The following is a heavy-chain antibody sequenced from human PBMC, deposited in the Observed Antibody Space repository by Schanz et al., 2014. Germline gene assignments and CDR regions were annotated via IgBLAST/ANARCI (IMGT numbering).Heavy chain of an antibody. J-gene: IGHJ4*02. CDR2: IYIGGNT. Sequence: EVQLVEPGGGLVQPGGSLRLSCAASGFSVGNKYMNWVRQAPGKGLEWVSFIYIGGNTYYADSVKGRFTISRDNSKNTVYIQMNSLRAEDTAGYYCARGGAAYYFDDWGQGTLVTVSS. D-gene: IGHD2-15*01. V-gene: IGHV3-66*01. CDR3: ARGGAAYYFDD. CDR1: GFSVGNKY.